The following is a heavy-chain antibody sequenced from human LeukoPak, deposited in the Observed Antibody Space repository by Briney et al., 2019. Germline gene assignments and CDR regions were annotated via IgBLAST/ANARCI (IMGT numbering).Heavy chain of an antibody. Sequence: GGSLRLSCTTSGFTFDLYGMYWVRQASGKGLEWVSFTQYDGNKKYYADSVKGRFTISRDNSKNTLYLQMNSLRAEDTAVYYCARDLSVDMVTAFDIWGQGTMVTVSS. CDR1: GFTFDLYG. J-gene: IGHJ3*02. V-gene: IGHV3-30*02. CDR3: ARDLSVDMVTAFDI. D-gene: IGHD5-18*01. CDR2: TQYDGNKK.